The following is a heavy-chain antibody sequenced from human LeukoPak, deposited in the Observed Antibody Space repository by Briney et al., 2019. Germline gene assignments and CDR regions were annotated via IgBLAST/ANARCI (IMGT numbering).Heavy chain of an antibody. CDR2: ISSSSSYI. CDR1: GFTFSSYS. D-gene: IGHD3-22*01. CDR3: ARDRGENYYDSSGYYRGDY. V-gene: IGHV3-21*01. Sequence: GGSLRLSCAASGFTFSSYSMNWVRQAPGKGLEWVSSISSSSSYIYYADSVKGRFTISRDNAKNSLYLQMNSLRAEDTAVYYCARDRGENYYDSSGYYRGDYWGQGTLVTVSS. J-gene: IGHJ4*02.